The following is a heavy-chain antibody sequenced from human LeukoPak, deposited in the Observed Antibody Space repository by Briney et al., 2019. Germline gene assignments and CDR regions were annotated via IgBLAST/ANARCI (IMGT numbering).Heavy chain of an antibody. J-gene: IGHJ4*02. V-gene: IGHV3-23*01. Sequence: GGSLRLSCAASGFSFSKYWMHWVRQAPGRGLEWVAAIGGSGDTTYYADSVRGRFTISRDNSKNTLYLQMNSLRAEDTGVYYCAKDLSFVLRGPPFYFDYWGQGTLVTVSS. CDR2: IGGSGDTT. CDR1: GFSFSKYW. CDR3: AKDLSFVLRGPPFYFDY. D-gene: IGHD6-25*01.